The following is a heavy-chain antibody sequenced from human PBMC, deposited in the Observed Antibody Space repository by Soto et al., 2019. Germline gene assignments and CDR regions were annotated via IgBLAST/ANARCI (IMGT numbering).Heavy chain of an antibody. CDR2: ISSSSSTI. J-gene: IGHJ4*02. D-gene: IGHD3-10*01. V-gene: IGHV3-48*01. CDR1: GFTFSSYS. CDR3: ARDAGRYYYGSGSYFPWDY. Sequence: EVQLVESGGGLVQPGGSLRLSCAASGFTFSSYSMNWVRQAPGKGLEWVSYISSSSSTIYYADSVKGRFTISRDNAKNSLYLQMNSLRAEDTAVYYCARDAGRYYYGSGSYFPWDYWGQGTLVTVSS.